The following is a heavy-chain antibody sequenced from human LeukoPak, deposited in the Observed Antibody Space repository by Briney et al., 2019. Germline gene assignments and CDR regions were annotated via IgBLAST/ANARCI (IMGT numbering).Heavy chain of an antibody. V-gene: IGHV1-2*02. CDR2: VNPNSGGT. CDR3: ARDRLIYYDTSGYPDAFDI. Sequence: ASVKVSCKASGYTFTGYYMHWVRQAPGHGLEWMGWVNPNSGGTNYAQKFQGRVTMTRDTSISTAYMELSGLRSDDTAVYYCARDRLIYYDTSGYPDAFDIWGRGTMVTVSS. J-gene: IGHJ3*02. CDR1: GYTFTGYY. D-gene: IGHD3-22*01.